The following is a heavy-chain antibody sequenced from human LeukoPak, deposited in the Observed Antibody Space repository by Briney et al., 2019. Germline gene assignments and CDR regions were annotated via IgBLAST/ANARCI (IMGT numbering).Heavy chain of an antibody. CDR3: ARDYDVLTAYPPTQLFDP. CDR2: IHHSGTT. Sequence: PSETLSLTCTVSGYSISSGFYWGWIRQSPGKGLEWIGTIHHSGTTYYNPSLKSRVTISVDTSKNQFSPKLNSVTAADTAVYYCARDYDVLTAYPPTQLFDPWGQGTLVTVSS. V-gene: IGHV4-38-2*02. J-gene: IGHJ5*02. D-gene: IGHD3-9*01. CDR1: GYSISSGFY.